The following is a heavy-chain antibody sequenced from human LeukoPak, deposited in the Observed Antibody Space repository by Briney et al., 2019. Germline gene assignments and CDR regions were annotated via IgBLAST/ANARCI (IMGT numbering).Heavy chain of an antibody. J-gene: IGHJ4*02. CDR3: ARVIRYSYGYYFDY. Sequence: SETLSFTCTVSGGSTSGYYWSWIRQPPGKGLECIGYIYYSGTTNYNPSLKSRVTVSVDTSKNQFSLKLSSVTAADTAVYYCARVIRYSYGYYFDYWGQGILVTVSS. D-gene: IGHD5-18*01. CDR1: GGSTSGYY. V-gene: IGHV4-59*01. CDR2: IYYSGTT.